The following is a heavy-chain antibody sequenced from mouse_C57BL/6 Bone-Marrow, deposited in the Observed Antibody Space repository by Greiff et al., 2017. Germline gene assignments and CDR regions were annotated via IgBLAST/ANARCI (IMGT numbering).Heavy chain of an antibody. CDR2: IDPENGDT. J-gene: IGHJ4*01. CDR3: THYYYGSSYDYAMDY. Sequence: VQLQQSGAELVRPGASVKLSCTASGFNIKDDYMHWVKQRPEQGLEWIGWIDPENGDTEYASKFQGKATITADTSSNTAYLQLSSLTSEDTAVYYCTHYYYGSSYDYAMDYWGQGTSVTVSS. V-gene: IGHV14-4*01. D-gene: IGHD1-1*01. CDR1: GFNIKDDY.